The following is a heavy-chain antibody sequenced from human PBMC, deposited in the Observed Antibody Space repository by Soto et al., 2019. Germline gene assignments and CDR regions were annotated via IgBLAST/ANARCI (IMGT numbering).Heavy chain of an antibody. CDR1: AGYISSYY. J-gene: IGHJ5*02. CDR3: ARGALFRRVAAAGNNWFDP. CDR2: IYYSGST. D-gene: IGHD6-13*01. Sequence: QVQLQESGPGLVKPSETLSLTCTVSAGYISSYYWIWIRQPPGKGLEWMGYIYYSGSTNYNPSLKIRVTISVDTSKNQSSLKLSSVTAADTAGYYCARGALFRRVAAAGNNWFDPWGQGTLVTVSS. V-gene: IGHV4-59*01.